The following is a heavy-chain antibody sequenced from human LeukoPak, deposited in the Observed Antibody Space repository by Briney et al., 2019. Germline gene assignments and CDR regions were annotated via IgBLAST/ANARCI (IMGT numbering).Heavy chain of an antibody. V-gene: IGHV3-15*05. Sequence: GGSLRLSCAASGFTFSNAWMSWVRQAPGKGLEWIGRIKSKTDGGTTDYAAPVKGRFTISRDDSKNTLYLQINSLKTEDTAVYYCTTDPQRGYYFDYWGQGTLVTVSS. CDR3: TTDPQRGYYFDY. D-gene: IGHD5-24*01. CDR1: GFTFSNAW. J-gene: IGHJ4*02. CDR2: IKSKTDGGTT.